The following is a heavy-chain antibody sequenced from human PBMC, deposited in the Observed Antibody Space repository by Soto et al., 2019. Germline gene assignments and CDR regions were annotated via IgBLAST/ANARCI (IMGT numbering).Heavy chain of an antibody. J-gene: IGHJ6*01. V-gene: IGHV1-8*01. CDR3: ARHDNWGYYYGMDA. CDR1: GYTFTSYD. D-gene: IGHD1-1*01. Sequence: QVQLVQSGAEVKKPGASVKVSRKASGYTFTSYDINWVRQATGQGLEWMGWMNTNSGNTGYAQKSQRRVYMARNTSLSAAYLELSSMRSEDTAVYYCARHDNWGYYYGMDAWGQGTTVTVSS. CDR2: MNTNSGNT.